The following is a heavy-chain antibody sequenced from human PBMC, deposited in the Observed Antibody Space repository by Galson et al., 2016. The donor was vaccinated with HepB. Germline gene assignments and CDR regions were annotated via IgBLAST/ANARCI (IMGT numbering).Heavy chain of an antibody. CDR1: GHSFTTYW. CDR2: IYPRDSET. CDR3: VGGGGLGSMELNY. J-gene: IGHJ4*01. Sequence: QSGAEVKRPGESLKISCKASGHSFTTYWIGWVRQMPGKGLEWMGAIYPRDSETRYSPSFQGQVTMSAENSITTAYLQRSKLKASDNAMYYCVGGGGLGSMELNYWGHGTLVSVSS. V-gene: IGHV5-51*01. D-gene: IGHD3-16*01.